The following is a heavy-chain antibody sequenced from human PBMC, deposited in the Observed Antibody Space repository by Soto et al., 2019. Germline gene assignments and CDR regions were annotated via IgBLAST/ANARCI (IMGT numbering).Heavy chain of an antibody. CDR2: ISYDGSKK. J-gene: IGHJ6*02. D-gene: IGHD2-15*01. CDR3: AKDLDVVVVATATRGLDV. CDR1: GFTFDNYG. V-gene: IGHV3-30*18. Sequence: QVQLVESGGGVVQPGRSLRLSCAASGFTFDNYGLHWVRQAPGKGLEWVAVISYDGSKKFYADSVTGRFTISRDNSKNTLYLQMNTMRVEGTAVYYCAKDLDVVVVATATRGLDVWGQGTTVTVSS.